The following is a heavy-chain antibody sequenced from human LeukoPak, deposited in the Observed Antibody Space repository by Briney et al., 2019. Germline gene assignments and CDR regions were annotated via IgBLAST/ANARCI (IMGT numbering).Heavy chain of an antibody. CDR2: TSYTGSTT. CDR1: GFTFSSYA. D-gene: IGHD2-2*01. CDR3: AGCRTISCYSAFDF. V-gene: IGHV3-48*03. J-gene: IGHJ3*01. Sequence: GGSLRLSCAASGFTFSSYAMHWVRQAPGKGLEWISYTSYTGSTTYQPDSVKGRFTISRDNAKNSLYLQMNSLRVEDTAIYYCAGCRTISCYSAFDFWGQGTMVTVSS.